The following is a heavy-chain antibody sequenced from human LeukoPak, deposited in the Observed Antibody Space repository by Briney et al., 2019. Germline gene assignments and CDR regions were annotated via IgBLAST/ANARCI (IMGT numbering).Heavy chain of an antibody. CDR3: ARGYGDFPLDY. J-gene: IGHJ4*02. V-gene: IGHV3-53*01. CDR2: IYSGGST. D-gene: IGHD4-17*01. CDR1: GFTVSSNY. Sequence: GGSLRLSCAVSGFTVSSNYMSWVRQAPEKGLEWVSVIYSGGSTYYADSVKGRFTISRDNSKNTLYLQMNSLRAEDTAVYYCARGYGDFPLDYWGQGTLVTVSS.